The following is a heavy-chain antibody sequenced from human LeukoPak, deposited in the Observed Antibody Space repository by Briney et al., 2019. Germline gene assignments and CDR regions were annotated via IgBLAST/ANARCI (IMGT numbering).Heavy chain of an antibody. CDR3: ARDKMMGATFFDY. Sequence: GGSLRLPCAASGFTFSDYWMSWVRQAPGKGPEWVANIRQDGNEKYCVDSVKGRFTISRDNAKSSVYLQMNSLRVEDTAVYYCARDKMMGATFFDYWGQGILVTVSS. CDR2: IRQDGNEK. CDR1: GFTFSDYW. V-gene: IGHV3-7*03. D-gene: IGHD1-26*01. J-gene: IGHJ4*02.